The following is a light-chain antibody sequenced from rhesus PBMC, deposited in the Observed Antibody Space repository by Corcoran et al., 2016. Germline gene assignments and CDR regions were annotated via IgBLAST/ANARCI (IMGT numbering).Light chain of an antibody. J-gene: IGKJ1*01. V-gene: IGKV1-18*01. CDR3: QQGYNTPWA. Sequence: DIQMTQSPSSLSASVGDKVTITCRASLGISSCLAWYQQKPGKAPKLLIYAAFSLQSGVPSRFSGSGSGTDYTLAINSLQPEDFATYYWQQGYNTPWAFSRGTKVEIK. CDR2: AAF. CDR1: LGISSC.